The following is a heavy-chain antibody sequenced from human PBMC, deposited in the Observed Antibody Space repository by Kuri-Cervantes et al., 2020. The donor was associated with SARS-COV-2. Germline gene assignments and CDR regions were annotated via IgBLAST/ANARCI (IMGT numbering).Heavy chain of an antibody. V-gene: IGHV4-30-4*08. D-gene: IGHD3-3*01. CDR3: ARALTIFGVVIAYNWFDP. CDR2: IYYSGST. Sequence: SCTVSGGSISSGDYYWSWIRQPPGKGLEWIGYIYYSGSTYYNPSLKSRVTISVDTSKNQFSLKLSSVTAADTAVYYCARALTIFGVVIAYNWFDPWGQGTLVTVSS. CDR1: GGSISSGDYY. J-gene: IGHJ5*02.